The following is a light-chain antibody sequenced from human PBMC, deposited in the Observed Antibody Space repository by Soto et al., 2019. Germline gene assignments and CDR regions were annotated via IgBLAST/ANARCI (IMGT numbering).Light chain of an antibody. CDR2: DVS. Sequence: QSALTQPPSASGSPGQSVTISCAGTSTDTISYNYVSWYQQYPGKAPKVVIYDVSKRPSGISDRFSGSKSGDTASLTVSGLQAEDEGDYYCSSYADPNNVIFGGGTKLTVL. CDR1: STDTISYNY. V-gene: IGLV2-8*01. J-gene: IGLJ2*01. CDR3: SSYADPNNVI.